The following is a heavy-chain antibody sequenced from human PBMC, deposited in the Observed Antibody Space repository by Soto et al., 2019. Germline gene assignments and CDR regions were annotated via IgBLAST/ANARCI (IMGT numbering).Heavy chain of an antibody. CDR2: IYSGGST. D-gene: IGHD6-19*01. J-gene: IGHJ4*02. Sequence: EVQLVESGGGLVQPGGSLRLSCAASGFTVSSNYMSWVRQAPGKGLEWVSVIYSGGSTYYADSVKGRFTITRHNSKNTLYLQMRSLRAEDTAVYYCARDRYSSGWSFDYWGQGTLVTVSS. CDR1: GFTVSSNY. V-gene: IGHV3-53*04. CDR3: ARDRYSSGWSFDY.